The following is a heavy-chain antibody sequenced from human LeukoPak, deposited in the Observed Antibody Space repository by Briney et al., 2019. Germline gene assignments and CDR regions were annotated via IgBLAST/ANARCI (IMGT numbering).Heavy chain of an antibody. CDR2: INQDGSEK. V-gene: IGHV3-7*01. Sequence: GGSLRLSCGASGFTFDDYWMSWVRQAPGQGLEWVANINQDGSEKYYLDSAKGRFTISRDNARNSLHLQVNSLRAEDTAVYYCARGGTSGYSSTRHFWGGNYYFDYWGQGSLVTVSS. CDR3: ARGGTSGYSSTRHFWGGNYYFDY. J-gene: IGHJ4*02. CDR1: GFTFDDYW. D-gene: IGHD2-2*01.